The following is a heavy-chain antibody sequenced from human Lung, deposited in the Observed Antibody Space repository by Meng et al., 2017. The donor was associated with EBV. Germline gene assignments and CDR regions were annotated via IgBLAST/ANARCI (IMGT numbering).Heavy chain of an antibody. CDR1: GDSVSSNTAA. CDR2: TYYRSKWYT. Sequence: QVQLHQSGPGRVKPSQTPSLTCANSGDSVSSNTAAWNWIRQSPSRGLEWLGRTYYRSKWYTDYAVSVKSRIAINPDTSKNQFSLQLTSVTPEDTALYYCATSGGCGGDCYSLHFDYWGQGTLVTVSS. J-gene: IGHJ4*02. D-gene: IGHD2-21*02. V-gene: IGHV6-1*01. CDR3: ATSGGCGGDCYSLHFDY.